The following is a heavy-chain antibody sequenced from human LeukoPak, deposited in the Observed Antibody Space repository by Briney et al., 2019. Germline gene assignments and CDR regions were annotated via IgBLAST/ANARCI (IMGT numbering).Heavy chain of an antibody. V-gene: IGHV4-39*01. D-gene: IGHD1-26*01. CDR1: GGSISSSSYY. J-gene: IGHJ4*02. CDR3: ARHGTYSGSYSGFDY. CDR2: IYYSGST. Sequence: ETLSLTCTVSGGSISSSSYYWGWIRQPPGKGLEWIGSIYYSGSTYYNPSLKSRVTISVDTSKNQFSLKLSSVTAADTAVYYCARHGTYSGSYSGFDYWGQGTLVTVSS.